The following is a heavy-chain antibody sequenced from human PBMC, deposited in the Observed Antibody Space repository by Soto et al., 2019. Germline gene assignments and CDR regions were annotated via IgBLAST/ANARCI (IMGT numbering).Heavy chain of an antibody. J-gene: IGHJ1*01. D-gene: IGHD4-17*01. V-gene: IGHV3-23*01. CDR3: AKDRGTTTVTFDAFQH. Sequence: EVQLLESGGGLVQPGGSLRLSCAASGFSFNSYSMSWVRQAPGKGLEWVAGIIGSGDSAYYADSVKGRFTISRDNSKNTLYLQMSSLRAGDTAIYYCAKDRGTTTVTFDAFQHWGQGTLVAVSS. CDR2: IIGSGDSA. CDR1: GFSFNSYS.